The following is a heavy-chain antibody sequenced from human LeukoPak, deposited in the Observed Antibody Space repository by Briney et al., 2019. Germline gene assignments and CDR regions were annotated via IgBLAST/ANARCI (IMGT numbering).Heavy chain of an antibody. CDR2: ISYDGSNK. V-gene: IGHV3-30*18. CDR1: GFTFSSFG. D-gene: IGHD5-18*01. Sequence: GRSLRLSCAASGFTFSSFGMHWVRQAPGKGLEWVAVISYDGSNKYYADSVKGRFTISRDNSKNTLYLQMNSLRAEDTAVYYCAKEGGSGYSYGPDYWGQGTLVTVSS. CDR3: AKEGGSGYSYGPDY. J-gene: IGHJ4*02.